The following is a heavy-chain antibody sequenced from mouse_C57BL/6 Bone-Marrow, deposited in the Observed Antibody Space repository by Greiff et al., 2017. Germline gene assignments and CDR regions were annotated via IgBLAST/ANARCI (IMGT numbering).Heavy chain of an antibody. CDR2: IYPGSGST. CDR3: VLLWLRRTGFAY. V-gene: IGHV1-55*01. J-gene: IGHJ3*01. CDR1: GYTFTSYW. Sequence: VQLQQPGAELVKPGASVKMSCKASGYTFTSYWITWVKQRPGQGLGWIGDIYPGSGSTNYNEKFKSKAKLTVDTSSSTAYMQLSSLTSEDSAVYYCVLLWLRRTGFAYWGQGTLVTVSA. D-gene: IGHD2-2*01.